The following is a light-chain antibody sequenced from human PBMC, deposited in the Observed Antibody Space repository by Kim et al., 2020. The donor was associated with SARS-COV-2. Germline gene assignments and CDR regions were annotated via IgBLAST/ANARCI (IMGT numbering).Light chain of an antibody. V-gene: IGKV3-20*01. J-gene: IGKJ1*01. CDR2: GAS. CDR1: QTVSRNQ. CDR3: QQYGNSRT. Sequence: EIVLTQSPGTLSLSPGERATLSCRASQTVSRNQLAWYQQKPGQAPRLLIYGASSRATGIPDRFSGSGSGTDFSLTISRLEPEDCAVYYCQQYGNSRTFGQGTKVDSK.